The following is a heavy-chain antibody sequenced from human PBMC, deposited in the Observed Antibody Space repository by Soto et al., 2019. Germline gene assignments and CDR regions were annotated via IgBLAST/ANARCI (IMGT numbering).Heavy chain of an antibody. CDR3: ARDPLGYSSSHYFDF. V-gene: IGHV4-61*01. J-gene: IGHJ4*02. Sequence: SETLSLTCTVSGGSISSGSFYWSWIRQPPGKGLERIGFIYDNRTFNYNASLKSRVTISVDTSKHQFSLKLSSVTAADTAVYYCARDPLGYSSSHYFDFWGQGALVTVSS. D-gene: IGHD6-6*01. CDR1: GGSISSGSFY. CDR2: IYDNRTF.